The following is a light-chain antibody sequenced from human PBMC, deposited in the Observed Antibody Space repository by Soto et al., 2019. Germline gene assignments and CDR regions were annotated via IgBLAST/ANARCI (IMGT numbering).Light chain of an antibody. V-gene: IGKV3-20*01. CDR3: QQYGTSPQT. Sequence: IVLTQSPGTLSLSPGERATFSCRASQSVSSTYLAWYQQRPGQAPRLLIYDVSSRATGVPDRFSGSGSGADFTLTITRLEPEDFAVYYCQQYGTSPQTFGQGTRLEIK. J-gene: IGKJ5*01. CDR2: DVS. CDR1: QSVSSTY.